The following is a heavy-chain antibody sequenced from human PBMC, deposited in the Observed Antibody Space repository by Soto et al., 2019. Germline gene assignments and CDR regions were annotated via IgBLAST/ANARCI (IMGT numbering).Heavy chain of an antibody. D-gene: IGHD2-21*02. Sequence: SDTLSLTWAVYGGSVSWYYWTWIRQPPGKGLEWIGEINHSGTINFNPSLKSRLTISLDTSKKHFSLKLSSVTDADTAAYYCARADRTLVTSYSLDVWGQGTTVTVSS. J-gene: IGHJ6*02. CDR1: GGSVSWYY. V-gene: IGHV4-34*01. CDR2: INHSGTI. CDR3: ARADRTLVTSYSLDV.